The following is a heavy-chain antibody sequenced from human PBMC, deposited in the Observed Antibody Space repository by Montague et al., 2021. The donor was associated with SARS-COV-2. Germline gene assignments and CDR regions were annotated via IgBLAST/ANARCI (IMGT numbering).Heavy chain of an antibody. V-gene: IGHV4-34*01. D-gene: IGHD2-2*01. CDR1: GGSFSGYY. CDR3: ARVRAVPAAMRIFSLGRSYYGMDV. Sequence: SETLSLTCAVSGGSFSGYYWSWIRQPPGKGLEWIGEIYHSGSTNYNPSLKSRVTISVDTSKNQFSLKLSSVTAADTAVYYCARVRAVPAAMRIFSLGRSYYGMDVWGQGTTVTVSS. CDR2: IYHSGST. J-gene: IGHJ6*02.